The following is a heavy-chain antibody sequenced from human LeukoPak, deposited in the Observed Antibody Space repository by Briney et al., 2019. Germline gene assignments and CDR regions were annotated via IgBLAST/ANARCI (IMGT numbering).Heavy chain of an antibody. CDR1: GYTFAGYY. Sequence: GASVTVSCKVSGYTFAGYYLHWVRQAPGQGLEGMGWINQSSGGKNYAQKFQGRVTMTRYTSISTAYMELIELRSDDAAVYYCAGQKDPRPIDYWGQGTLITVSS. CDR3: AGQKDPRPIDY. CDR2: INQSSGGK. J-gene: IGHJ4*02. V-gene: IGHV1-2*02.